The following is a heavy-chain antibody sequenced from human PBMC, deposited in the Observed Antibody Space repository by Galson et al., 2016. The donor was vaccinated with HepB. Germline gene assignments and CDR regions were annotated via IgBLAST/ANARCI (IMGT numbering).Heavy chain of an antibody. V-gene: IGHV3-33*01. D-gene: IGHD3-16*01. CDR1: GFIFSNFG. CDR3: ARDLFLGGPVRDP. Sequence: SLRLSCAASGFIFSNFGFHWVRQAPGKGLEWVAVMLSDADNKYYAESVKGRFTISRDNSKNTLYLRMNSLRAEDTAVYYCARDLFLGGPVRDPWGQGTLVIVSS. J-gene: IGHJ5*02. CDR2: MLSDADNK.